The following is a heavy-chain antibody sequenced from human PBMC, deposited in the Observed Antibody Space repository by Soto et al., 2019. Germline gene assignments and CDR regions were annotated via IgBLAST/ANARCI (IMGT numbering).Heavy chain of an antibody. J-gene: IGHJ4*02. CDR2: IDRNVGGST. Sequence: EVQLLESGGGLVQPGGSLRLSCAASGFTFSTYAMSWVRQAPGKGLEWVSSIDRNVGGSTNHAESVRGRFTISRDNSKDTLYLQMNSLRAEDTAVYYCVKLLAQSFDSWGQGTLVTVSS. CDR1: GFTFSTYA. CDR3: VKLLAQSFDS. V-gene: IGHV3-23*01.